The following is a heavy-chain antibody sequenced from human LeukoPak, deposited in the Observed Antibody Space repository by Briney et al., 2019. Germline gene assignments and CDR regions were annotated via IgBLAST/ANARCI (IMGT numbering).Heavy chain of an antibody. CDR1: GFTFSDFW. J-gene: IGHJ4*02. CDR3: ARATYYYDSSGFPADY. CDR2: IKQDGSEK. D-gene: IGHD3-22*01. V-gene: IGHV3-7*04. Sequence: GGSLRLSCAVSGFTFSDFWMQWVRQAPGKGLEWVANIKQDGSEKYYVDSVKGRFTISRDNAKNSLYLQMNSLRAEDTAVYYCARATYYYDSSGFPADYWGQGTLVTVSS.